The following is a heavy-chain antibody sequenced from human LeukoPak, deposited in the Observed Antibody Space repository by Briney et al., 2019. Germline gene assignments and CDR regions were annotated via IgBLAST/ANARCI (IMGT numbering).Heavy chain of an antibody. Sequence: GGSLRLSCGTSGFTFNKSWMSWVRQAPGKGLEWVSIIYSEGSTYYADSVKGRFTISRDISKNTVTLQMNSLRAEDTAVYYCARDRFNGMDVWGQGTTVTVSS. J-gene: IGHJ6*02. CDR2: IYSEGST. CDR1: GFTFNKSW. V-gene: IGHV3-66*01. CDR3: ARDRFNGMDV. D-gene: IGHD3-3*01.